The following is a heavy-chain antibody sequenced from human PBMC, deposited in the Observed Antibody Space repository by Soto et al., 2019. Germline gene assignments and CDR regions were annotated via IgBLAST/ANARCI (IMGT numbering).Heavy chain of an antibody. CDR1: GFTFSSYS. J-gene: IGHJ4*02. D-gene: IGHD6-6*01. Sequence: EVQLVESGGGLVKPGGSLRLSCAASGFTFSSYSMNWVRPAPGKGLEWVSSISSSSSYIYYADSVKGRFTISRDNAKNSLYLQMNSLRAEDTAVYYCARVGGQLVPGFDDWGPGTLVTVSS. CDR3: ARVGGQLVPGFDD. V-gene: IGHV3-21*01. CDR2: ISSSSSYI.